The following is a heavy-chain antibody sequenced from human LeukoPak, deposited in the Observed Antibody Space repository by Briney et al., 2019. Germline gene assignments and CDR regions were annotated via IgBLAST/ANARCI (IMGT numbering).Heavy chain of an antibody. CDR1: GGSISSSSYY. J-gene: IGHJ5*02. Sequence: SETLSLTCTVSGGSISSSSYYWGWIRQPPGKGLEWIGSIYYSGSTYYNPSLKSRITISVDTSKNQFSLKLSSVTAADTAVYYCARDREGAAAGTHWFDPWGQGTLVTVSS. D-gene: IGHD6-13*01. CDR3: ARDREGAAAGTHWFDP. CDR2: IYYSGST. V-gene: IGHV4-39*07.